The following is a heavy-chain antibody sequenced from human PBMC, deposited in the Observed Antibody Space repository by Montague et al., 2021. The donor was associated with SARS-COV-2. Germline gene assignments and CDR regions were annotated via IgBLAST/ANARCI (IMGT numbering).Heavy chain of an antibody. CDR2: IYVTGNS. CDR3: ARHERFDYYYGMDV. J-gene: IGHJ6*02. Sequence: SETLSLTCEVDSGPLSAYYWSWVRQPPGKGLEWIGRIYVTGNSKSNPSLKSRVTMSIDTAKHQFYLNLTSVTAADTAVYYCARHERFDYYYGMDVWGRGTTVTVSS. D-gene: IGHD3-10*01. CDR1: SGPLSAYY. V-gene: IGHV4-34*10.